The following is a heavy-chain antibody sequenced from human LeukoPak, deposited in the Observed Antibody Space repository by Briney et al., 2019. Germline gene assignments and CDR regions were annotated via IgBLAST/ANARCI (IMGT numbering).Heavy chain of an antibody. J-gene: IGHJ4*02. CDR2: ISNDGSKK. D-gene: IGHD5-18*01. V-gene: IGHV3-30*18. CDR1: GFTFSSYG. CDR3: AKDRYSYALEYSDS. Sequence: PPGGSLRLSCAASGFTFSSYGMHWVRQAPGKGLDWVAVISNDGSKKYYADSVKGRFTISRDNSKNTLSLQASSLRTEDTAVYYCAKDRYSYALEYSDSWGQGTLVTVSS.